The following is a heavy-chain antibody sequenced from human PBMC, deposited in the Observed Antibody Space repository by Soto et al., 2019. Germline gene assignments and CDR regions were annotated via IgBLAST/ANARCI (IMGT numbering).Heavy chain of an antibody. CDR2: ISGSGGST. J-gene: IGHJ6*03. Sequence: GGSLRLSCAASGFTFSSYAMSWVRQAPGKGLEWVSAISGSGGSTYYADSVKGRFTISRDNSKNTLYLQMNSLRAEDTAVYYCAKDHTAARNYYYYYMDVWGKGTTVTVSS. CDR3: AKDHTAARNYYYYYMDV. CDR1: GFTFSSYA. V-gene: IGHV3-23*01. D-gene: IGHD6-6*01.